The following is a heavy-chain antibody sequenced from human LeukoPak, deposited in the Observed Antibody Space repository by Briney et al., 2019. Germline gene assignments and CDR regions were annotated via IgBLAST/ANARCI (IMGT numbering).Heavy chain of an antibody. Sequence: ASVKVSCKASGGTFSSYAISWVRQAPGQGLEWMGGIIPIFGTANYAQKFQGRVTITTDESTSTAYMELSGLRSEDTAVYYCARSAVRDYYDSSGYYGYFDYWGQGTLVSVSS. V-gene: IGHV1-69*05. CDR1: GGTFSSYA. CDR3: ARSAVRDYYDSSGYYGYFDY. D-gene: IGHD3-22*01. J-gene: IGHJ4*02. CDR2: IIPIFGTA.